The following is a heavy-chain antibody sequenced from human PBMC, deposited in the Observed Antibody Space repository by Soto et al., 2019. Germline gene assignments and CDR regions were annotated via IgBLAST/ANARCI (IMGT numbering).Heavy chain of an antibody. J-gene: IGHJ6*02. CDR2: IYYSGST. CDR3: ARLPGIAVAGAYYGLDV. V-gene: IGHV4-59*01. Sequence: SETLSLTCTVYGGSISSYYWSWIRQPPGKGLEWIGYIYYSGSTNYNPSLKSRVTISVDTSKNQFSLKLSSVTAADTAVYYCARLPGIAVAGAYYGLDVWGQGTTVTVSS. CDR1: GGSISSYY. D-gene: IGHD6-19*01.